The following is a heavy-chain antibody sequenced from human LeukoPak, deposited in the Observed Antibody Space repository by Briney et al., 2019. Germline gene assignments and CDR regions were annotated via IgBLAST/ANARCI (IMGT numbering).Heavy chain of an antibody. V-gene: IGHV1-18*01. Sequence: ASVKVSCKASGYTFTNYGISWVRQAPGQGLEWMGWISAYNGNTNYAQKLQGRVTMTTDTPTSTAYMELSRLRSDDTAVYYCARVPSSPPHSGWPDYWGQGTLVTVSS. CDR3: ARVPSSPPHSGWPDY. CDR2: ISAYNGNT. D-gene: IGHD5-12*01. CDR1: GYTFTNYG. J-gene: IGHJ4*02.